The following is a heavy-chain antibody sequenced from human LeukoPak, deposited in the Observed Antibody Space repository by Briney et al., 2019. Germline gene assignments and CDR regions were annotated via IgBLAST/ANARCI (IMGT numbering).Heavy chain of an antibody. V-gene: IGHV3-23*01. D-gene: IGHD3-22*01. J-gene: IGHJ4*02. CDR2: ISGSGGST. CDR3: AKDRAYYSDSSGYYLVRAYDY. Sequence: AGGSLRLSFAASGFTFISYWMSWVRQGPGKGLEWVSGISGSGGSTFYADSVKGRFTISRDNSKNTLYLQMNSLRAEDTAVYYCAKDRAYYSDSSGYYLVRAYDYWGQGTLVTVSS. CDR1: GFTFISYW.